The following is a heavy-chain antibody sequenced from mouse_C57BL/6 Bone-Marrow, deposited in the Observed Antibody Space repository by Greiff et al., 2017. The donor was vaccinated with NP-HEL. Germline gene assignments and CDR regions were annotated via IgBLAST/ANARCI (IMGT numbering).Heavy chain of an antibody. CDR3: ARQLRLGFAY. V-gene: IGHV1-59*01. CDR1: GYTFTSYW. Sequence: VQLQQSGAELVRPGTSVKLSCKASGYTFTSYWMHWVKQRPGQGLEWIGVIDPSDSYTNYNQKFKGKATLTVDTSSSTAYMQLSSLTSEDSAVYYCARQLRLGFAYWGQGTLVTVSA. J-gene: IGHJ3*01. D-gene: IGHD3-2*02. CDR2: IDPSDSYT.